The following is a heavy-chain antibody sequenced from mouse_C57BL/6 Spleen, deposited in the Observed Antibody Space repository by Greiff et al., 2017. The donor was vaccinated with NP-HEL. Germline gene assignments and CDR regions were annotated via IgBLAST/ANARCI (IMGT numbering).Heavy chain of an antibody. CDR2: INPNNGGT. CDR3: ARSPYDSNYKAWFAY. J-gene: IGHJ3*01. Sequence: EVQLQQSGPELVKPGASVKISCKASGYTFTDYYMNWVKQSHGKSLEWIGDINPNNGGTSYNQKFKGKATLTVDKSSSTAYMELRSLTSEDFAVYYCARSPYDSNYKAWFAYWGQGTLVTVSA. CDR1: GYTFTDYY. V-gene: IGHV1-26*01. D-gene: IGHD2-5*01.